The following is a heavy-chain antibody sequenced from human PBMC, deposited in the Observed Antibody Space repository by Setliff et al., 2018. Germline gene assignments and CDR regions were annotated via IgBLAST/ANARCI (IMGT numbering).Heavy chain of an antibody. CDR3: ARDVGGEGYFDS. CDR2: INTSGST. Sequence: SETLSLTCTVSGGSISYNYWSWIRQPAGKGLQCIGRINTSGSTKYNPSLKSRVTMSVDTSKNQFSLKLSAVTAADTAVYYCARDVGGEGYFDSWGQGTLVTVSS. CDR1: GGSISYNY. D-gene: IGHD3-10*01. J-gene: IGHJ4*02. V-gene: IGHV4-4*07.